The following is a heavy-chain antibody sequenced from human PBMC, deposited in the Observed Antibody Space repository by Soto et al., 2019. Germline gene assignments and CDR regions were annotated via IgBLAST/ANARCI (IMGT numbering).Heavy chain of an antibody. CDR1: GFIFSMYW. CDR3: AKDQSNSNPLYYFDF. Sequence: GGSLRLSCAASGFIFSMYWMHWVRQVPGKGPEWVSRINDDGISTNYADSVKGRFTISRDNSKNTLYLQMNSLRAEDTAIYYCAKDQSNSNPLYYFDFWGPGTLVTVSS. J-gene: IGHJ4*02. CDR2: INDDGIST. D-gene: IGHD3-22*01. V-gene: IGHV3-74*01.